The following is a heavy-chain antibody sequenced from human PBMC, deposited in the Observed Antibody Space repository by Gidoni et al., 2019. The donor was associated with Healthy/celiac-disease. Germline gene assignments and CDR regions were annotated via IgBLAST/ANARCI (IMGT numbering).Heavy chain of an antibody. CDR3: ARHFSGYPSDYFDY. J-gene: IGHJ4*02. Sequence: QLQLQESGPGLVKPSETLSLTCTVSGGSISSSSYYWGWIRQPPGKGLEWIGSIYYSGSTYYNPSLKSRVTISVDTSKNQFSLKLSSVTAADTAVYCCARHFSGYPSDYFDYWGQGTLVTVSS. CDR2: IYYSGST. CDR1: GGSISSSSYY. V-gene: IGHV4-39*01. D-gene: IGHD3-22*01.